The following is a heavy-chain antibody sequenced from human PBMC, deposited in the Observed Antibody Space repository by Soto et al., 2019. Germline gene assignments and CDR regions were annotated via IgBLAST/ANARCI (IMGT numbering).Heavy chain of an antibody. Sequence: ASVNVSCQASGYTFTSYGISWVRQAPGQGLEWMGWSSAYNGNTNYAQKLQGRVTMTTDTSTSTAYMELRSLRSDDTAVYYCASEQYYYGSGSYYKGPRYFDYWGQGTLVTVSS. CDR2: SSAYNGNT. J-gene: IGHJ4*02. CDR3: ASEQYYYGSGSYYKGPRYFDY. D-gene: IGHD3-10*01. V-gene: IGHV1-18*01. CDR1: GYTFTSYG.